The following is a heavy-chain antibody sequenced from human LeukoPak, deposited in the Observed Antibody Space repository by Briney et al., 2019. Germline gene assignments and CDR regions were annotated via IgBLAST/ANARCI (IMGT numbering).Heavy chain of an antibody. CDR3: AREIGGYCSGGSCHSFHAFDI. V-gene: IGHV3-66*01. CDR1: GFTVSSNY. D-gene: IGHD2-15*01. CDR2: IYSGGST. Sequence: PGGSLRLSCAASGFTVSSNYMSWVRQAPGKGLEWVSVIYSGGSTYYADSVKGRFTISRDNSKNTLYLQMNSLRAEDTAVYYCAREIGGYCSGGSCHSFHAFDIWGQGTMVTVSS. J-gene: IGHJ3*02.